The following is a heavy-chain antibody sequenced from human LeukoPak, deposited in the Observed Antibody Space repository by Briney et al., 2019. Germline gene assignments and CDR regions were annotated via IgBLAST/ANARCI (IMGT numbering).Heavy chain of an antibody. Sequence: GGSLRLSCEASGFTFSDYYMGWIRQAPGKGLEWVSYISSSGNTIYYADSVKGRFTVSRDNAKNSLYPQMNSLRAEDTAVYYCAKKDTILYYFGMDFWGQGTTVTVSS. J-gene: IGHJ6*02. V-gene: IGHV3-11*01. D-gene: IGHD3-10*01. CDR1: GFTFSDYY. CDR2: ISSSGNTI. CDR3: AKKDTILYYFGMDF.